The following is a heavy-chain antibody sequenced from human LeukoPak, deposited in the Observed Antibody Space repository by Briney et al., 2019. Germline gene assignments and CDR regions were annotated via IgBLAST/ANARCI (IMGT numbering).Heavy chain of an antibody. V-gene: IGHV1-3*01. J-gene: IGHJ4*02. CDR2: INAGNGNI. CDR3: ARPAPYGSGSYYRSTPPDY. CDR1: GGTFSSYA. Sequence: ASVKVSCKASGGTFSSYAISWVRQAPGQRLEWMGWINAGNGNIKYSQKFQGRVTITRDTSASTAYMELSSLRSEDTAVYYCARPAPYGSGSYYRSTPPDYWGQGTLVTVSS. D-gene: IGHD3-10*01.